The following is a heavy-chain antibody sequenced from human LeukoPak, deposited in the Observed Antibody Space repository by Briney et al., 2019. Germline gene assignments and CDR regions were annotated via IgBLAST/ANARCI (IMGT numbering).Heavy chain of an antibody. V-gene: IGHV4-59*01. D-gene: IGHD3-22*01. CDR3: ARERTGNSDSSGHYDY. CDR1: GGPISNYY. CDR2: IHYSGST. Sequence: PSETLSLTCTVSGGPISNYYWSWIRQPPGKGLEWIGDIHYSGSTNYNPSLKSRVTVSVDTSKNQFSLKLSSVTAADTAVYYCARERTGNSDSSGHYDYWGQGTLVTVSS. J-gene: IGHJ4*02.